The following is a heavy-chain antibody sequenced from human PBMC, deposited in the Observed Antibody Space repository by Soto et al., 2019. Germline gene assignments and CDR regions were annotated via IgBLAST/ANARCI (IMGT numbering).Heavy chain of an antibody. V-gene: IGHV3-7*01. J-gene: IGHJ4*02. CDR2: IKQDGSEK. Sequence: GESMKISCAASGFTFSSYWMSWVRQAPGKGLEWVANIKQDGSEKYYVDSVKGRFTISRDNAKNSLYLQMNSLRAEDTAVYYCARDHSGSYYASFDYWGQGTLVTVSS. D-gene: IGHD1-26*01. CDR1: GFTFSSYW. CDR3: ARDHSGSYYASFDY.